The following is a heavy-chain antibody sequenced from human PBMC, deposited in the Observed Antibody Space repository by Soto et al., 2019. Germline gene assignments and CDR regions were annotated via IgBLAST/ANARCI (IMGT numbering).Heavy chain of an antibody. CDR3: ARLCSSTSCYGRFDP. V-gene: IGHV4-61*01. CDR2: IYYSGST. D-gene: IGHD2-2*01. CDR1: GGSVSSGSYY. Sequence: LSLTCTVSGGSVSSGSYYWSWIRQPPGKGLEWIGYIYYSGSTNYNPSLKSRVTISVDTSKNQFSLKLSSVTAADTAVYYCARLCSSTSCYGRFDPWGQGTLVTVYS. J-gene: IGHJ5*02.